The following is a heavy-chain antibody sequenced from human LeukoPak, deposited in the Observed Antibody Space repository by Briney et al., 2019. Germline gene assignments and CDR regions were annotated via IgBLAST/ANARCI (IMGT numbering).Heavy chain of an antibody. CDR1: GYTFTGYY. CDR3: ARGEQQLEFDY. V-gene: IGHV1-2*02. Sequence: ASVKVSCKASGYTFTGYYMHWVRQAPGQGLEWMGWINPNSGSTNYAQKFQGRVTMTRDTSISTAYMELSRLRSDDTAVYYCARGEQQLEFDYWGQGTLVTVSS. D-gene: IGHD6-13*01. J-gene: IGHJ4*02. CDR2: INPNSGST.